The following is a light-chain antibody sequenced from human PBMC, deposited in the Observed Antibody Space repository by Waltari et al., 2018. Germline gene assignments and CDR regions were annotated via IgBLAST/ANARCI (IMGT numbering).Light chain of an antibody. CDR3: MQGIHWPRS. CDR2: KVS. Sequence: DVVMTQSPLSLPVTLGQPASTSCRSSQSLVHSDGNTYLSWFQQRPGKSPRRLIYKVSNRDSGVPDRFSGSGSGTDFTLKISRVEAEDIAIYYCMQGIHWPRSFGQGTKVEIE. CDR1: QSLVHSDGNTY. V-gene: IGKV2-30*02. J-gene: IGKJ1*01.